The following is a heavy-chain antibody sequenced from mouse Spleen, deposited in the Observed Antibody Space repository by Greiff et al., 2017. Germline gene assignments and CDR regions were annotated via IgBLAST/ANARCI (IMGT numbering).Heavy chain of an antibody. J-gene: IGHJ4*01. CDR3: ARYDYDGGYYAMDD. CDR1: GFTFSSFG. D-gene: IGHD2-4*01. Sequence: EVQGVESGGGLVQPGGSRKLSCAASGFTFSSFGMHWVRQAPEKGLEWVAYISSGSSTIYYADTVKGRFTISRDNPKNTLFLQMTSLRSEDTAMYYCARYDYDGGYYAMDDWGQGTSVTVSS. CDR2: ISSGSSTI. V-gene: IGHV5-17*02.